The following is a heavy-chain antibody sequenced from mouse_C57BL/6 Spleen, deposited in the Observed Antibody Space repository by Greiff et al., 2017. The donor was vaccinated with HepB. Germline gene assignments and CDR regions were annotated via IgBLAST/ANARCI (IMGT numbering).Heavy chain of an antibody. J-gene: IGHJ2*01. V-gene: IGHV1-64*01. CDR1: GYTFTSYW. D-gene: IGHD2-4*01. CDR2: IHPNSGST. Sequence: QVQLQQPGAELVKPGASVKLSCKASGYTFTSYWMHWVKQRPGQGLEWIGMIHPNSGSTNYNEKFKSKATLTVDKSSSTAYMQLSSLTSEDSAVYYCARSGGLRRGVDYWGQGTTLTVSS. CDR3: ARSGGLRRGVDY.